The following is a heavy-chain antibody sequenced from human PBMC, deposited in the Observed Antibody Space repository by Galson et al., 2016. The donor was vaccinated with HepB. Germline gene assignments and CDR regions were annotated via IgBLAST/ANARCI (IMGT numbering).Heavy chain of an antibody. J-gene: IGHJ5*02. CDR1: GFMFSNFW. V-gene: IGHV3-23*01. Sequence: SLRLSCAASGFMFSNFWMTWVRQAPGKGLEWVSSVHASGPTTYYADSVKGRFTISRDNSNNTVYLQMNSLRAEDTAVYYCARQGGPGWFAPWGQGTLVTVSS. D-gene: IGHD3-16*01. CDR3: ARQGGPGWFAP. CDR2: VHASGPTT.